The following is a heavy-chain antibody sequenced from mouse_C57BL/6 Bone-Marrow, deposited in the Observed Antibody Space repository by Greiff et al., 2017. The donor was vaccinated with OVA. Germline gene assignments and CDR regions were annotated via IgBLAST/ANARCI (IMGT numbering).Heavy chain of an antibody. Sequence: EVQLVESGAELVRPGASVKLSCTASGFNIKDDYMHWVKQRPEQGLEWIGWIVPENGDTEYASKFKGTATITADTSSNTAYMQLRSLTSEDTAVYYCNTDRLRSDYWGQGTTLTVSA. D-gene: IGHD1-1*01. J-gene: IGHJ2*01. CDR3: NTDRLRSDY. CDR2: IVPENGDT. V-gene: IGHV14-4*01. CDR1: GFNIKDDY.